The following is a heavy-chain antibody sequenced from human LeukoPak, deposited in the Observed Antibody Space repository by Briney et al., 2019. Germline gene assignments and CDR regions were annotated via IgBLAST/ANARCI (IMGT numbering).Heavy chain of an antibody. D-gene: IGHD1-26*01. CDR1: GYSFTSSY. CDR2: INPSGGRT. V-gene: IGHV1-46*01. CDR3: ARAYSGSYFYYYYYMDV. Sequence: ASVKVSCKASGYSFTSSYMHWVRQAPGQGLEWMGIINPSGGRTSYAQKFQGRVPMTRDTSTSTVYMELSSLRSEDTAVYYCARAYSGSYFYYYYYMDVWGKGTTVTVSS. J-gene: IGHJ6*03.